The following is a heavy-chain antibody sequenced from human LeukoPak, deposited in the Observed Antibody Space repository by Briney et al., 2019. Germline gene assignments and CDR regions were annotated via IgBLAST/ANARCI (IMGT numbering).Heavy chain of an antibody. J-gene: IGHJ6*03. CDR3: ARGRVAVDIVVVPAAILPYYYMDV. CDR1: GYTFTSYG. Sequence: ASVKVSCKASGYTFTSYGISWVRQAPGQGLEWMGWISAYDGNTNYAQKLQDRVTMTTDTSTSTAYMELRSLRSDDTAVYYCARGRVAVDIVVVPAAILPYYYMDVWGKGTTVTVSS. D-gene: IGHD2-2*03. CDR2: ISAYDGNT. V-gene: IGHV1-18*01.